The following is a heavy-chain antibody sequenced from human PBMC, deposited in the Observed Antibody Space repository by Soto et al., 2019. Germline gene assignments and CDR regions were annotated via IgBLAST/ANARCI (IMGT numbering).Heavy chain of an antibody. D-gene: IGHD6-13*01. CDR3: AGDRGRRWYGGPDGFAS. Sequence: EVQLVESGGGLVQPGGSLRLSCAASGFTFSSYSMNWVRQAPGKGLEWVSYISSSSSTIYYADSVKGRFTISRDNARSSLSMQLNRVRGEDTAVYSCAGDRGRRWYGGPDGFASLGQGSLVTVSS. V-gene: IGHV3-48*01. J-gene: IGHJ5*01. CDR1: GFTFSSYS. CDR2: ISSSSSTI.